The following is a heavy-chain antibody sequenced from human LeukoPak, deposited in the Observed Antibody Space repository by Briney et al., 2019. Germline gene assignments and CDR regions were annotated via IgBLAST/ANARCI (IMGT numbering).Heavy chain of an antibody. CDR2: ISAYNGNT. Sequence: GASVKVSCKASGYTFTSYGISWVRQAPGQGLEWMGWISAYNGNTNYAQKLQGRVTMTTDTSTSTAYMELRSLRSDDTAVYYCARDRGSCSSTSCYLPDYWGQGTLVTVSS. D-gene: IGHD2-2*01. V-gene: IGHV1-18*01. J-gene: IGHJ4*02. CDR3: ARDRGSCSSTSCYLPDY. CDR1: GYTFTSYG.